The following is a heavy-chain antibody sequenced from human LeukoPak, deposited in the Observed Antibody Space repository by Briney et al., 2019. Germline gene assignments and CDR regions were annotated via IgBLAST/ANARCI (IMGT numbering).Heavy chain of an antibody. CDR1: GIKFNIYG. CDR3: VKDATPMNSIRDHFDS. CDR2: VGGGNDI. J-gene: IGHJ4*02. Sequence: PGGSLRLSCVASGIKFNIYGMSWVRQAPGKGLEWVSSVGGGNDIHYADSVKGRFTGSRDDAKNTVYLQMNSLRVEDTAIYFCVKDATPMNSIRDHFDSWGQGTLVTVSS. V-gene: IGHV3-23*01. D-gene: IGHD1-7*01.